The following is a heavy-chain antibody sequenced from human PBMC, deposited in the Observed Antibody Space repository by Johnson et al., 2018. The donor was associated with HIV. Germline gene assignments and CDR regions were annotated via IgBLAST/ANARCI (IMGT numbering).Heavy chain of an antibody. CDR3: ARGRKTVTTARPSAFDI. CDR1: GFTFSSYA. J-gene: IGHJ3*02. Sequence: QVQLVESGGGVVQPGRSLRLSCAASGFTFSSYAMHWVRQAPGKGLEWVAVISYDGSNKYYADSVKGRFTISRDNSKNTLYLQMNSLRAEDTAVYYCARGRKTVTTARPSAFDIWGQGTMVTVSS. D-gene: IGHD4-17*01. CDR2: ISYDGSNK. V-gene: IGHV3-30-3*01.